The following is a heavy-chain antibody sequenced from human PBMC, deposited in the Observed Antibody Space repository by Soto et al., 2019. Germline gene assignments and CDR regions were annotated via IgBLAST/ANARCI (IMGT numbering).Heavy chain of an antibody. D-gene: IGHD1-1*01. J-gene: IGHJ4*02. CDR1: GFTFSTHA. V-gene: IGHV3-21*01. Sequence: PVGSLRLSCAASGFTFSTHAMVWVRQAPGKGLEWVSSISSSGSFLYYADSVEGRFTISRDDARNSVYLQMNSLRVDDTAVYYCARDGNYHEFWGQGTLVTVSS. CDR2: ISSSGSFL. CDR3: ARDGNYHEF.